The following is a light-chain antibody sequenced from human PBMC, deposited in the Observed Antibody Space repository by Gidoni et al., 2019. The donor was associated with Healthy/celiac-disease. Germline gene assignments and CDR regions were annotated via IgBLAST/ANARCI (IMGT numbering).Light chain of an antibody. V-gene: IGKV2-28*01. Sequence: DVVMTQSPLSLPVTPGEPASISCRSSQSLLHSNGYDYLDWYLQKPGQSPQLLIYLGSNRASGVPDRVSGSGSGTDVTLKISRVEAEDVGIYYCMQALQTPITFGQGTRLDIK. CDR2: LGS. CDR3: MQALQTPIT. J-gene: IGKJ5*01. CDR1: QSLLHSNGYDY.